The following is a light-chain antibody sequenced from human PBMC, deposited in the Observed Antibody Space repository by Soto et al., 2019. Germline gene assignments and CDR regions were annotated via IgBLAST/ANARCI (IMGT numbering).Light chain of an antibody. Sequence: QAVVTQEPSFSVSPGGTVTLTCGLSSGSVSTAYYPSWYQQTPGQAPRTLIYNTNTRSSGVPDRFSGSILGNKAALTITRAQADDESDYYCVLYMGSGIWVFGGGTQLTVL. CDR2: NTN. J-gene: IGLJ3*02. CDR3: VLYMGSGIWV. V-gene: IGLV8-61*01. CDR1: SGSVSTAYY.